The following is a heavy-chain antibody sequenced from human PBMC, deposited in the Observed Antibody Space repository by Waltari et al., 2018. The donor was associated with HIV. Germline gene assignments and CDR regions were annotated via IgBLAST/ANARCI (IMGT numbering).Heavy chain of an antibody. V-gene: IGHV4-59*01. CDR1: GGSISRFY. CDR2: TYESGST. CDR3: ARTSYYYDDSGYYRLYYFDY. Sequence: QVHLQESGPGLVKPSETLSLTCTVSGGSISRFYWSWHRQSPGEGLEWIGYTYESGSTSYNPSLKSRATISVDTSKNQFSLRLHSVTAADTAVYFCARTSYYYDDSGYYRLYYFDYWGQGTLVTVSS. J-gene: IGHJ4*02. D-gene: IGHD3-22*01.